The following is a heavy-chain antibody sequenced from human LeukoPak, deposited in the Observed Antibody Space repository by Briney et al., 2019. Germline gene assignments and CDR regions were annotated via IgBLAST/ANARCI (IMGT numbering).Heavy chain of an antibody. D-gene: IGHD2/OR15-2a*01. CDR1: GGSFSGYY. J-gene: IGHJ2*01. CDR2: INHSGST. V-gene: IGHV4-34*01. Sequence: SETLSLTCAVYGGSFSGYYWSWIRQPPGKGLEWIGEINHSGSTNYNPSLKSRVTISVDTSKNQFSLKLSSVTAADTAVYYCARYLPHWYFDLWGRGTLVTVSS. CDR3: ARYLPHWYFDL.